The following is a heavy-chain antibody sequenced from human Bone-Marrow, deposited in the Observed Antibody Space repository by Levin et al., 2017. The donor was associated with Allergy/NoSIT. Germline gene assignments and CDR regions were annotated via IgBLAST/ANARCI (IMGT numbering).Heavy chain of an antibody. V-gene: IGHV6-1*01. Sequence: ASQTLSLTCAISGDSVSSNSAAWNWIRQSPSRGLEWLGRTYYRSKWYNDYAVSVKSRIIINPDTSKNQFSLHLNSVTPEDTAVYYCARDLLIASRLRSNYFDYWGQGILVTVSS. CDR2: TYYRSKWYN. CDR1: GDSVSSNSAA. D-gene: IGHD6-6*01. CDR3: ARDLLIASRLRSNYFDY. J-gene: IGHJ4*02.